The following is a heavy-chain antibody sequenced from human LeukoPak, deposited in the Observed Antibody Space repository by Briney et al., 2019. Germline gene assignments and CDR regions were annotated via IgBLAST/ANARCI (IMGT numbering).Heavy chain of an antibody. CDR3: AKYEATGWYVGY. J-gene: IGHJ4*02. CDR2: ISSSSSYI. Sequence: GGSLRLSCAASGFTFSSYSMNWVRQAPGKGLEWVSSISSSSSYIYYADSVKGRFTISRDNAKNTLYLQMNSLRAEDTAVYYCAKYEATGWYVGYWGQGTLVTVSS. D-gene: IGHD6-19*01. V-gene: IGHV3-21*04. CDR1: GFTFSSYS.